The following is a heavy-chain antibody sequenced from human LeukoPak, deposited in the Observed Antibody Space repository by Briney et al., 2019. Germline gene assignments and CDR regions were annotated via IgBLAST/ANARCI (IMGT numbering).Heavy chain of an antibody. V-gene: IGHV3-30-3*01. Sequence: PGRSLRLSCAASGFTFSSYAMHWVRQAPGKGLEWVAVVSYDGSEKYYADSVKGRLTISRDKSKNTVSLQMNSLRAEDTAVYYCARDAYCSSTSCYLDVWGKGTTVTVSS. CDR2: VSYDGSEK. CDR3: ARDAYCSSTSCYLDV. J-gene: IGHJ6*03. CDR1: GFTFSSYA. D-gene: IGHD2-2*01.